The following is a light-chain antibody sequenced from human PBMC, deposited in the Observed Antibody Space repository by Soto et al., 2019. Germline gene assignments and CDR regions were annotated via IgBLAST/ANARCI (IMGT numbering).Light chain of an antibody. CDR1: QSFRGL. V-gene: IGKV3-11*01. CDR3: QQRHMCPIT. CDR2: DAY. J-gene: IGKJ5*01. Sequence: EVVLTQSPVTLSLSPGERATLSCRASQSFRGLLAWYQQKPGQAPRLLIYDAYNRATGIPPRFSGSDSGTDFTLSISSLEPEDSAVYYCQQRHMCPITFGQGTRLEIK.